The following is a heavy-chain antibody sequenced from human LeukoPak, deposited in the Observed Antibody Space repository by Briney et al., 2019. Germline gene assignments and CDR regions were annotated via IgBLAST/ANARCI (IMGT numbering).Heavy chain of an antibody. CDR2: IRHDGTNE. Sequence: GGSLRLSCAASGFTFSTYAMHWVRQAPGKGLEWVAFIRHDGTNEYYADSVKGRFTISRDNSKNTLYLQMNSLRAEDTAVYYCARVRSGYYMDYWGQGTLVTVSS. J-gene: IGHJ4*02. CDR1: GFTFSTYA. CDR3: ARVRSGYYMDY. D-gene: IGHD3-22*01. V-gene: IGHV3-30*02.